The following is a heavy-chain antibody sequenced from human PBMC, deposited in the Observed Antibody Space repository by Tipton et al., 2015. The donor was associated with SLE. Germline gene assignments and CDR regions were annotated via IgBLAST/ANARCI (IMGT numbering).Heavy chain of an antibody. CDR3: ARPSGYTAMAPYYYYFDY. V-gene: IGHV1-18*01. CDR1: GYTFTSYG. CDR2: ISAYNGHT. J-gene: IGHJ4*02. Sequence: QLVQSGAEVKKPGASVKVSCKASGYTFTSYGISWVRQAPGQGLEWMGWISAYNGHTNYAQKLQGRVTMTTDTSTSTAYMELRSLRSDDTAVYYCARPSGYTAMAPYYYYFDYWGQGTLVTVSS. D-gene: IGHD5-18*01.